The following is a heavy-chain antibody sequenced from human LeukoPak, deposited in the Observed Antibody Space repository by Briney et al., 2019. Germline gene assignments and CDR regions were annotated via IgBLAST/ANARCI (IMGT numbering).Heavy chain of an antibody. D-gene: IGHD1-1*01. CDR1: GGSISSYY. CDR2: IYYSGST. Sequence: KPAETLSLPCTVSGGSISSYYGSWIRQPPGKGLERIGYIYYSGSTNYNPSLKSRVTISVDTSKNQFSLKLSSVTAADTAVYYCARSAGRRVNWFDPWGQGTLVTVSS. CDR3: ARSAGRRVNWFDP. J-gene: IGHJ5*02. V-gene: IGHV4-59*01.